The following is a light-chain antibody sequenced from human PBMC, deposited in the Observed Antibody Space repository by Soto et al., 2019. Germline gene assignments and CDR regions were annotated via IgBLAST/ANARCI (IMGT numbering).Light chain of an antibody. CDR1: QSITTY. Sequence: DIHMTQSPSSLSAAVGDRVTITFRASQSITTYLNWYRQKPGKAPKLLIYAASSLQSGVPSRFSGSGSGTDFTLTISCLQSEDFATYYCQQYYSYPRTFGQGTKVDIK. V-gene: IGKV1-39*01. CDR2: AAS. J-gene: IGKJ1*01. CDR3: QQYYSYPRT.